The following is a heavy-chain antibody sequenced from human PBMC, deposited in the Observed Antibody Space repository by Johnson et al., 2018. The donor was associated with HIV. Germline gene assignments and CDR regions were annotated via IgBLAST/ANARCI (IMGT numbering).Heavy chain of an antibody. CDR1: GFTFSSYD. J-gene: IGHJ3*02. Sequence: VQLVESGGGLVQPGGSLRLSCAASGFTFSSYDMHLVRQATGKGLEWVSAIGTAGDTYYPGSVKGRFTISRENAKNSLYLKMNSLRAEDTAVYYCVRGLLWFGELLEAFDIWGQGTMVTVSS. V-gene: IGHV3-13*01. CDR3: VRGLLWFGELLEAFDI. D-gene: IGHD3-10*01. CDR2: IGTAGDT.